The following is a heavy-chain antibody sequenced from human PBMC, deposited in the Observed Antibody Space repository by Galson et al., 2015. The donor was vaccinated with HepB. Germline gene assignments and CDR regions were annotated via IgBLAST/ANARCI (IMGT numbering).Heavy chain of an antibody. V-gene: IGHV5-51*01. CDR3: ARATGEAPFYYYGMDA. CDR1: GYSFSSYW. CDR2: IYPGDSDT. J-gene: IGHJ6*02. Sequence: QSGAEVKEPGDSLRISCNGSGYSFSSYWIAWVRQMPGKGLEWMGIIYPGDSDTRYSPSFQGQVTISVDKSITTAYLQWSSLKASDTAVYYCARATGEAPFYYYGMDAWGQGTTVTVSS. D-gene: IGHD7-27*01.